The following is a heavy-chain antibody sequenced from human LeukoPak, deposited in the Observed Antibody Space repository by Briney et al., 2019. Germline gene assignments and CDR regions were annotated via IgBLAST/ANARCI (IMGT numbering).Heavy chain of an antibody. V-gene: IGHV3-9*01. CDR3: VKDIVPSVYYNMDV. J-gene: IGHJ6*02. CDR2: ISWNGGSV. Sequence: GGSLRLSCAASGFTFDDHAMPWVRQAPGKGLEWFSGISWNGGSVAYADSVKGRFTISRDNAKNSLYLHMNSLRVEDTALYYCVKDIVPSVYYNMDVWGQGTAVTVSS. CDR1: GFTFDDHA. D-gene: IGHD1-26*01.